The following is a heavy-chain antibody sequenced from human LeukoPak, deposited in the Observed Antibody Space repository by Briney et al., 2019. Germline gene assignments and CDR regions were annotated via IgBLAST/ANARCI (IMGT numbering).Heavy chain of an antibody. Sequence: GGSLRLSCAASGFTFSSYELNWVRQTPGKGLEWVSYISSSGSSIYYADSVKGRFTISRDNAKNSLCLQMNSLRAEDTAVYYCALPLRDGDFYFDYWGQGALVTVSS. CDR3: ALPLRDGDFYFDY. D-gene: IGHD4-17*01. J-gene: IGHJ4*02. CDR2: ISSSGSSI. CDR1: GFTFSSYE. V-gene: IGHV3-48*03.